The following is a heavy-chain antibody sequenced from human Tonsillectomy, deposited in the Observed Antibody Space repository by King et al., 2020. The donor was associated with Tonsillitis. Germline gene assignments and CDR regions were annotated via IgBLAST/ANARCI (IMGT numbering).Heavy chain of an antibody. CDR3: ARSGGDYGDFFGNGMDV. V-gene: IGHV3-11*01. J-gene: IGHJ6*02. D-gene: IGHD4-17*01. CDR2: IRNSDTTK. Sequence: VQLVESGGGLVKPGGSLRLSCAASGFTFSDYYMSWIRQAPGKGLEWVSSIRNSDTTKNYADSVKGRFTISRENAKNSLYLQMISLRAEDTAVYYCARSGGDYGDFFGNGMDVWGQGTTVTVSS. CDR1: GFTFSDYY.